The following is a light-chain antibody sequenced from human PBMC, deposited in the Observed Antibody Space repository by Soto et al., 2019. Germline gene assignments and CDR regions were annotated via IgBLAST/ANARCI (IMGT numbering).Light chain of an antibody. Sequence: QSALTQPPSVSGSPGQSITISCTGTSSDVGGYNYVSWYQQHPGKAPKLIIYDVSVRPSGVPNRFSGSKSGNTASLTISGLQAEDEADYYCSSYAGSSTLYVFGIGTKVTVL. V-gene: IGLV2-14*01. CDR2: DVS. CDR1: SSDVGGYNY. CDR3: SSYAGSSTLYV. J-gene: IGLJ1*01.